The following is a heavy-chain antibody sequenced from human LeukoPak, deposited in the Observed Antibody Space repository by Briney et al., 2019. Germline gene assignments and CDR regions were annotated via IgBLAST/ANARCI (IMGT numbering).Heavy chain of an antibody. Sequence: GASVKVSCKASGYTFTGYYMHWVRQAPGQGLEWMGWINPNSSGTNYAQKFQGSVTMTRDTSISTAYMKLSRLRSDDTAVYYCAREPITIFAVVIKPDPYYFDYWGQGTLVTVSS. CDR2: INPNSSGT. D-gene: IGHD3-3*01. V-gene: IGHV1-2*02. CDR1: GYTFTGYY. CDR3: AREPITIFAVVIKPDPYYFDY. J-gene: IGHJ4*02.